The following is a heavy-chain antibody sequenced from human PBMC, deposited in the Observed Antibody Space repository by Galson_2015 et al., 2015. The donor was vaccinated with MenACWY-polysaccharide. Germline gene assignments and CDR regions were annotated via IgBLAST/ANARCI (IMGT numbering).Heavy chain of an antibody. CDR2: IYYSGST. CDR3: SRGTGTAHLDY. J-gene: IGHJ4*02. V-gene: IGHV4-39*01. D-gene: IGHD1-1*01. CDR1: GGSISSSSYY. Sequence: LSLTCTVSGGSISSSSYYWGWIRQPPGKGLEWIGSIYYSGSTYYNPSLKSRVTISVDTSKNQFSLKLSSVTAADTAVYYCSRGTGTAHLDYWGQGTLVTVSS.